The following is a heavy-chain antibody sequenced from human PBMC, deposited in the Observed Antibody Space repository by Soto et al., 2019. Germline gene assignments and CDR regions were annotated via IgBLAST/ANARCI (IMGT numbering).Heavy chain of an antibody. V-gene: IGHV4-30-2*01. Sequence: SWIRQPPGKGLEWIGYIYHSGSTYYNPSLKSRVTISVDRSKNQFSLKLSSVTAADTAVYYCARIKLRFLEWLPFDAFDIWGQGTMVTVSS. CDR3: ARIKLRFLEWLPFDAFDI. J-gene: IGHJ3*02. D-gene: IGHD3-3*01. CDR2: IYHSGST.